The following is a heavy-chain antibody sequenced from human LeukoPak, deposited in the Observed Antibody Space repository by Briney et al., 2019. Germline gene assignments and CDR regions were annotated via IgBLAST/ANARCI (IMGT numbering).Heavy chain of an antibody. CDR2: IYSGGST. CDR1: EFSVGSNY. V-gene: IGHV3-66*01. CDR3: ARVGYYDSSGYLDY. J-gene: IGHJ4*02. D-gene: IGHD3-22*01. Sequence: GGSLRLSCAASEFSVGSNYMTWVRQAPGKGLEWVSLIYSGGSTYYADSVKGRFTISRDNSKNTLYLQMNSLRAEDTAVYYCARVGYYDSSGYLDYWGQGTLVTVSS.